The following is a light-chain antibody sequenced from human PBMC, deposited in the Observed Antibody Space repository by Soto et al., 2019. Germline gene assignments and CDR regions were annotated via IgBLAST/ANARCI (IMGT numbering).Light chain of an antibody. CDR3: QKSET. V-gene: IGKV1-27*01. Sequence: DIQMTQSPSSLSASVVDRVTITCRASQGISNYLAWYQQKPGKVPKLLIYAASTLQSGVPSRFSGSGSGTDFTLTISSLQPEDVATYSCQKSETFGQGTKAEIK. CDR1: QGISNY. J-gene: IGKJ1*01. CDR2: AAS.